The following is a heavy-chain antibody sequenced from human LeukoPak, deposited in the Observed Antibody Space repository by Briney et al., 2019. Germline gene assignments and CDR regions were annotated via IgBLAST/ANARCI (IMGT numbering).Heavy chain of an antibody. CDR1: GGSISSYY. V-gene: IGHV4-4*07. J-gene: IGHJ4*02. Sequence: PSETLSLTCTVSGGSISSYYWSWIRQPAGKGLEWIGRIYTSGSTNYNPSLKSRVTMSVDTSKNQFSLKLSSVTAADTAVYYCARARTSVRGYSYGYPFDYWGQGTLVTVSS. CDR3: ARARTSVRGYSYGYPFDY. D-gene: IGHD5-18*01. CDR2: IYTSGST.